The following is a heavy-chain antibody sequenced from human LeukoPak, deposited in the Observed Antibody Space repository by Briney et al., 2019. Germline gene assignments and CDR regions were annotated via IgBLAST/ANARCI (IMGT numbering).Heavy chain of an antibody. V-gene: IGHV4-34*01. J-gene: IGHJ4*02. CDR1: GGSFSGYY. Sequence: PSETLSLTCAVYGGSFSGYYWSWIRQPPGKGLEWIGEINHSGSTNYNPSLKSRVTISVGTSKNQFSLKLSSVTAADTAVYYCASRLWFGESLSNYWGQGTLVTVSS. D-gene: IGHD3-10*01. CDR3: ASRLWFGESLSNY. CDR2: INHSGST.